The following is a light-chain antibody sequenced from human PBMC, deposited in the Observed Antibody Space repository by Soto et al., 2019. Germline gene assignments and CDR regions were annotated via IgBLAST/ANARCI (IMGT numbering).Light chain of an antibody. J-gene: IGKJ5*01. CDR1: QSIDSNY. Sequence: SPVALSLSPGETVTLTCRAGQSIDSNYLSWYQQKAGQAPRLLISGASTRATGIPARFSGSGSGTDFTLTISSLQAEDFALYYCQQDYNLPFPFCQGTRLEI. CDR3: QQDYNLPFP. CDR2: GAS. V-gene: IGKV3D-7*01.